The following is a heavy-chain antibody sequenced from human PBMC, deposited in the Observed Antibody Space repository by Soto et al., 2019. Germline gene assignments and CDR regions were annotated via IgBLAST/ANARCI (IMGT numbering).Heavy chain of an antibody. CDR1: GITFTNSV. CDR3: AKITGLFDPFDC. V-gene: IGHV3-23*01. D-gene: IGHD3-10*02. Sequence: PGGSLRLSCAASGITFTNSVMSWVRQAPGKGLEWVSTISNNGDTTYYTDSVKGRFTISRDNLRNTLYLQMNSLRAEDTALYYCAKITGLFDPFDCWGQGTLVTVSS. CDR2: ISNNGDTT. J-gene: IGHJ4*02.